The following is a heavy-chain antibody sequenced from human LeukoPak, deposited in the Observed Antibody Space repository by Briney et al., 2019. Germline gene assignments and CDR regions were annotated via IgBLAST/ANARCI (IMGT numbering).Heavy chain of an antibody. Sequence: ASVKVSCKASGYTFTGYYLHWVRQTPGQGLEWMGWISPNSDDTNYAQKFRGRVNMTRNTSISTAYMELSRLRSDDTAIYYCARGGFDYWGQGTLVTVSS. CDR1: GYTFTGYY. V-gene: IGHV1-2*02. CDR3: ARGGFDY. CDR2: ISPNSDDT. J-gene: IGHJ4*02.